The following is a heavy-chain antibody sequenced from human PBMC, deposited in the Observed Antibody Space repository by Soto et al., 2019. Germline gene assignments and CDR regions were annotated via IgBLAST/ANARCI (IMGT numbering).Heavy chain of an antibody. CDR2: IHSDGITT. V-gene: IGHV3-74*01. CDR3: AKDAVSGDGIWLLDS. J-gene: IGHJ4*02. Sequence: GGSLRLSCAASGFTFSTYWMHWVRQAPGKGLVWVSRIHSDGITTLYADSVTGRFTISSDKSANSLYLQMDSLRAEDTAVYYCAKDAVSGDGIWLLDSWGQGTVVTVSS. CDR1: GFTFSTYW. D-gene: IGHD4-17*01.